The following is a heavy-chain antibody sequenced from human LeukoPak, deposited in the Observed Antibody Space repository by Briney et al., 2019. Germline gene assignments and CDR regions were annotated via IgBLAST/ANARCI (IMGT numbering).Heavy chain of an antibody. CDR1: GGSISSYY. Sequence: ASETLSLTCTVSGGSISSYYWSWIRQPPGKGLEWIGYIYYSGSTNYNPSLKSRVTISVDTSKNQFALKLSSVTAADTAVYYCARGVLEAGEYSFDYWGQGPLVTVSS. J-gene: IGHJ4*02. CDR3: ARGVLEAGEYSFDY. CDR2: IYYSGST. V-gene: IGHV4-59*01. D-gene: IGHD7-27*01.